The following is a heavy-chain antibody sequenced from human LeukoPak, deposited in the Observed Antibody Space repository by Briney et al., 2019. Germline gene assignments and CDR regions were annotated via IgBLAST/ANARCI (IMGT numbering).Heavy chain of an antibody. D-gene: IGHD6-19*01. CDR3: VKTVAGYWYFDL. V-gene: IGHV4-59*08. CDR1: GGSISHYF. Sequence: KPSETLSLTCTVSGGSISHYFWSWIRPPPGKALEWIGYIYYSGSTNYNPSLKSRVTISVDTSKNQFSLKLSSVTAADTAVYYCVKTVAGYWYFDLWGRGTLVTVSS. J-gene: IGHJ2*01. CDR2: IYYSGST.